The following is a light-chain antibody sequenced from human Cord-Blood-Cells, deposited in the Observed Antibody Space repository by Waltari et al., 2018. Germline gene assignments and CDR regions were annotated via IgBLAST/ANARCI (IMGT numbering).Light chain of an antibody. CDR1: QSVSRY. Sequence: EIVLTQSPATLSLSPGERATLSCMASQSVSRYLAWYQQKPGQAPRLLIYDASNRATGIPARFSGSGSGTDFTLTISSLEPEDFAVYYCQQRSNWLLTFGGGTKVEIK. CDR2: DAS. V-gene: IGKV3-11*01. J-gene: IGKJ4*01. CDR3: QQRSNWLLT.